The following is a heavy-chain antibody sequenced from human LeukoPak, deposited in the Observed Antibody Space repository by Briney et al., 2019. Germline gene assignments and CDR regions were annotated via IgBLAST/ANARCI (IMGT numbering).Heavy chain of an antibody. CDR3: ARHGVDGYSGYDC. D-gene: IGHD5-12*01. Sequence: PSETLSLTCSVSGXSISSGTYYWGWIRQPPGKGLEWIGSIHYSGSTFYNPSLKSRVTISVDTSKNQFSLKLSSVTAADTAVYYCARHGVDGYSGYDCWGQGTLVTVSS. J-gene: IGHJ4*02. CDR2: IHYSGST. V-gene: IGHV4-39*01. CDR1: GXSISSGTYY.